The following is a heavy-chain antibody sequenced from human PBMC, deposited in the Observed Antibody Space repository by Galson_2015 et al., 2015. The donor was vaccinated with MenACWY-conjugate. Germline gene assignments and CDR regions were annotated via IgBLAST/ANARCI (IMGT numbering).Heavy chain of an antibody. J-gene: IGHJ4*02. CDR2: IKQDGSEK. V-gene: IGHV3-7*03. CDR3: ARDRGFYCSRNDCYSPY. D-gene: IGHD2-2*01. CDR1: GFIFNNYW. Sequence: SLRLSCAASGFIFNNYWMSWVRQVPGKGPEWVANIKQDGSEKYYVDSVRGRFTISRDNAKNSLYLQMNSLRAEDTAVYYCARDRGFYCSRNDCYSPYWGQGTLFTGSS.